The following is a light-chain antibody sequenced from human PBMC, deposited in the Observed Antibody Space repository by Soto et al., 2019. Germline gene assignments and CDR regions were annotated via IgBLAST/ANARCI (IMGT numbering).Light chain of an antibody. CDR3: QQLNNYPRT. J-gene: IGKJ1*01. V-gene: IGKV3-11*01. Sequence: EIVLTQSPATLSLSPGERATLSCRASQSVSRYLAWYQQKPGQAPRLLIYDASSRATGIPARFSGSGSGTDFTLTITSLEPEDFATYYCQQLNNYPRTFGQGTKVEIK. CDR2: DAS. CDR1: QSVSRY.